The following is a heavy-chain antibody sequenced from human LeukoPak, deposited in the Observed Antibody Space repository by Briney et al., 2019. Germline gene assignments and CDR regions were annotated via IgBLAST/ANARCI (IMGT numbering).Heavy chain of an antibody. J-gene: IGHJ4*02. CDR1: GYTFTSYD. Sequence: ASVKVSCKASGYTFTSYDINWVRQATGQELEWMGWMNPNSGNTGYAQKFQGRVTMTRNTSISTAYMELSSLRSEDTAVYYCARGNYDFWSGPVATGYYWGQGTLVTVSS. V-gene: IGHV1-8*01. CDR2: MNPNSGNT. D-gene: IGHD3-3*01. CDR3: ARGNYDFWSGPVATGYY.